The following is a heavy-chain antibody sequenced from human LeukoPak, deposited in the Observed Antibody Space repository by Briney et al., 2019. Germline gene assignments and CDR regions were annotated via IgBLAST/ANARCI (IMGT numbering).Heavy chain of an antibody. V-gene: IGHV1-18*01. J-gene: IGHJ4*02. CDR2: ISCYNGIT. D-gene: IGHD2-2*01. CDR3: ARQFCTSTSCQYYFDY. Sequence: ASVKVSCKASGCTFTTYGITWVRQAPGQGLEWMGWISCYNGITNFAQKLQGRVTMTTDTSTTTAYMELRSLRSDDTAVYYCARQFCTSTSCQYYFDYWGQGTLVTVSS. CDR1: GCTFTTYG.